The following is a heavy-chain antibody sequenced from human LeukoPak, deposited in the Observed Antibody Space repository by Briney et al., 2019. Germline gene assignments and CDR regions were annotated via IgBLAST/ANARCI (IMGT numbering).Heavy chain of an antibody. Sequence: PGGSLRLSCAASGFTFSSYWMSWVRQAPGKGLEWVANIKQDGSEKYYVDSVKGRFTISRDNAKNSLYLQMNSLRAEDTALYYCARDWFTRLRELSPDGAFDYWGQGTLVTVSS. V-gene: IGHV3-7*03. CDR2: IKQDGSEK. CDR3: ARDWFTRLRELSPDGAFDY. CDR1: GFTFSSYW. J-gene: IGHJ4*02. D-gene: IGHD3-16*02.